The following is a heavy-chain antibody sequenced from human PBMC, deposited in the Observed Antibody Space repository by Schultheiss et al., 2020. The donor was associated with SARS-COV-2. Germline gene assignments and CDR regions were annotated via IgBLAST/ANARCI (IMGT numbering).Heavy chain of an antibody. V-gene: IGHV4-30-2*02. CDR3: ARSIAARPRVWYFDL. Sequence: SETLSLTCTVSGGSISSGGYYWSWIRQHPGKGLEWIGYIYHSGSTYYNPSLKSRVTISVDRSKNQFSLKLSSVTAADTAVYYCARSIAARPRVWYFDLWGRGTLVTVSS. D-gene: IGHD6-6*01. J-gene: IGHJ2*01. CDR1: GGSISSGGYY. CDR2: IYHSGST.